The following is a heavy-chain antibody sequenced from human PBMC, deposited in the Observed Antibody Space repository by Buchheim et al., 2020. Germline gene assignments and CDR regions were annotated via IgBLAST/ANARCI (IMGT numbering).Heavy chain of an antibody. D-gene: IGHD3-10*01. CDR1: GFTFSSYA. Sequence: EVQLLESGGGLVQPGGYLRLSCAASGFTFSSYAMSWVRPAPGKGLEWVSAISGSCGSTYYADYVKGRYTISRDNSKTTPYLQMNSLRAEDTAVYYCAKESYYYGSGSEYSYWGQGTL. CDR2: ISGSCGST. CDR3: AKESYYYGSGSEYSY. J-gene: IGHJ4*02. V-gene: IGHV3-23*01.